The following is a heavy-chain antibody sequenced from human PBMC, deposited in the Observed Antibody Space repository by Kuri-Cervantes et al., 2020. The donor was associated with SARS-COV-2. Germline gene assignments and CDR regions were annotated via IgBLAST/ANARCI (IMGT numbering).Heavy chain of an antibody. Sequence: GGSLRLSCAASGFTFSSYAMGWVRQAPGKGLEWVSAISGSGGSTYYADSVKGRFTISRDNSKNTLYLQMNSLRAEDTAVYYCAKRPAVVRSFDYWGQGTLVTVSS. CDR2: ISGSGGST. CDR1: GFTFSSYA. CDR3: AKRPAVVRSFDY. D-gene: IGHD2-15*01. V-gene: IGHV3-23*01. J-gene: IGHJ4*02.